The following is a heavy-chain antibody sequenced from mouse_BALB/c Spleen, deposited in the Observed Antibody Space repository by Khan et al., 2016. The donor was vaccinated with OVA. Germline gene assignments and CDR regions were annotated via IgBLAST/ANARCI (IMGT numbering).Heavy chain of an antibody. V-gene: IGHV5-6*01. Sequence: EVELVESGGDLVKPGGSLKLSCAASGFTFSSYSMSWVRQTPDKRLEWVATISSDGDYTYYPDSVKGRFTISRDNATNTLYLQMSSLKSEDTAMYYCASDLTGSFAYWGQGTLVTVSA. D-gene: IGHD4-1*01. CDR1: GFTFSSYS. J-gene: IGHJ3*01. CDR2: ISSDGDYT. CDR3: ASDLTGSFAY.